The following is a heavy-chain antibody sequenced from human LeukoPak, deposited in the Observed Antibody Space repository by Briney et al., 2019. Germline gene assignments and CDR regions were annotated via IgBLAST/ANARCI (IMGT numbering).Heavy chain of an antibody. CDR2: IYYSGST. CDR3: ARAPYCGGDCPPRKGHAFDI. J-gene: IGHJ3*02. Sequence: SETLSLTCTVSGASISSYYWSWIRQPPGKGLEWIGYIYYSGSTNYNPSLKSRVTISVDTSKNQFSLKLSSVTAAGTAVYYCARAPYCGGDCPPRKGHAFDIWGQGTMVTVSS. D-gene: IGHD2-21*01. CDR1: GASISSYY. V-gene: IGHV4-59*08.